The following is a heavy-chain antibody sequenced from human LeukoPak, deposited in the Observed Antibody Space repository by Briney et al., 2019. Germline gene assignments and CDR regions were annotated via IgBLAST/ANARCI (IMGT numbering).Heavy chain of an antibody. CDR1: GGSFSGYC. CDR2: INHSGST. D-gene: IGHD3-10*01. CDR3: ARSPRRYYYGSGSPFDI. Sequence: SETLSLTCAVYGGSFSGYCWSWIRQPPGKGREWIGEINHSGSTNYNPSLKSRVTISVDTSKNQFSLKLSSVTAADTAVYYCARSPRRYYYGSGSPFDIWGQGTMVTVSS. V-gene: IGHV4-34*01. J-gene: IGHJ3*02.